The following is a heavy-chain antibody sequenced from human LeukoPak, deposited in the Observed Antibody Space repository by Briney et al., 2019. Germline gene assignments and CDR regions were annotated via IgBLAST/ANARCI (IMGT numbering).Heavy chain of an antibody. J-gene: IGHJ4*02. Sequence: GASLRLSCAASGLTFGSYAMSWVRQAPGKGLEWVSVISGSGGSTYYAHAVKGRFTITRDNSKNTLYLEMNSLRAEETAVYYCAKMGRGAATPYYYFDYWGQGTLVTVSS. CDR1: GLTFGSYA. CDR2: ISGSGGST. D-gene: IGHD1-26*01. CDR3: AKMGRGAATPYYYFDY. V-gene: IGHV3-23*01.